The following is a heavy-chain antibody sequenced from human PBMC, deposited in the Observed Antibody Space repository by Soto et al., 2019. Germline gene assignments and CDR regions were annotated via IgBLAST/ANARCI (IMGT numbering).Heavy chain of an antibody. CDR3: ARGFVVPAALYYYYYMDV. D-gene: IGHD2-2*01. CDR2: INHSGST. J-gene: IGHJ6*03. V-gene: IGHV4-34*01. CDR1: GGSFSGYY. Sequence: QVQLQQWGAGLLKPSETLSLTCAVYGGSFSGYYWSWIRQPPGKGLEWIGEINHSGSTNYNPSLKSRVTISVDTSKNQFSLKLSSVTAADTAVYYCARGFVVPAALYYYYYMDVWGKGTTVTVSS.